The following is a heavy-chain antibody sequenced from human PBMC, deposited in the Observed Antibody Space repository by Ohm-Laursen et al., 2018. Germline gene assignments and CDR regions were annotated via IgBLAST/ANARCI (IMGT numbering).Heavy chain of an antibody. CDR3: ATAERESGYIYGQDY. D-gene: IGHD5-18*01. CDR1: GFTVSSNY. V-gene: IGHV3-66*01. Sequence: SLRLSCAASGFTVSSNYMSWVRQAPGKGLEWVSVIFSDGTTYYADSVKGRFAISRDNSKNTLYLQMSSLRAEDTAVYFCATAERESGYIYGQDYWGQGTLVTVSS. J-gene: IGHJ4*02. CDR2: IFSDGTT.